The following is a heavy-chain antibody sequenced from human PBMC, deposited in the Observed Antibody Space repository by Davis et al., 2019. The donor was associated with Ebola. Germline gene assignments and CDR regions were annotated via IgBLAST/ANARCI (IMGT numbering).Heavy chain of an antibody. V-gene: IGHV3-23*01. J-gene: IGHJ4*02. CDR1: AFTFSSYA. CDR3: AKDLLAVAGLPIDY. CDR2: ISGSGGST. D-gene: IGHD6-19*01. Sequence: GESLKISCAASAFTFSSYAMSWVRQAPGKGLEWVSAISGSGGSTYYADSVKGWFTISRDNSKNTLYLQMNSLRAEDTAVYYCAKDLLAVAGLPIDYWGQGTLVTVSS.